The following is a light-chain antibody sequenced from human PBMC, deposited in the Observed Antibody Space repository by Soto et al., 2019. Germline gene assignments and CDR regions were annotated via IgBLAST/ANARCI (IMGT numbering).Light chain of an antibody. CDR3: SSYTTSSSYV. Sequence: QSVLTLPASVSGSPGQSITISCTGTSSDVGGFNYVSWYQQHPGKAPKLLIFDVYSRPSGISNRFSGSKSGNTASLTISGLQAEDEADYYCSSYTTSSSYVFGAGTTVTVL. CDR2: DVY. CDR1: SSDVGGFNY. J-gene: IGLJ1*01. V-gene: IGLV2-14*01.